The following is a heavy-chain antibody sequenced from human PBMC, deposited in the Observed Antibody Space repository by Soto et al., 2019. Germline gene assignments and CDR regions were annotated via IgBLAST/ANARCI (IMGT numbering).Heavy chain of an antibody. V-gene: IGHV3-23*01. J-gene: IGHJ4*02. D-gene: IGHD6-19*01. Sequence: VQLLESGGDMVPPGGHLRLSCPASGFAFSRYAMSWVRQAPGKGLEWVSGIGGSGGSTYYADSVKGRFTISRDKRNNTMFLQLDRMRAADTAVDDFAKGAAEGLAVAVAVFEYWGQGSRVTVSS. CDR2: IGGSGGST. CDR1: GFAFSRYA. CDR3: AKGAAEGLAVAVAVFEY.